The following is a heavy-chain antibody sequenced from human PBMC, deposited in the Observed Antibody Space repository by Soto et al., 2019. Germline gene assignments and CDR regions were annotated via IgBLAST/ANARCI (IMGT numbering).Heavy chain of an antibody. CDR3: ARDYIAAAGTGNWFDP. Sequence: SETLSLTCTVSGGSISSGGYYWSWIRQHPGKGLEWIGYIYYSGSTYYNPSLKSRVTISVDTSKNQFSLKLSSVTAADTAVYYCARDYIAAAGTGNWFDPWGQGTLVTVSS. V-gene: IGHV4-31*03. J-gene: IGHJ5*02. CDR2: IYYSGST. CDR1: GGSISSGGYY. D-gene: IGHD6-13*01.